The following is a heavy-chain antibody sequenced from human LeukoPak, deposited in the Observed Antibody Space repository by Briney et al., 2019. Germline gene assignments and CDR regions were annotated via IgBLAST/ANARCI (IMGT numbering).Heavy chain of an antibody. CDR3: ASRASRVAGTRDYWYGMDV. CDR1: GFTFSSYG. V-gene: IGHV3-33*01. Sequence: GGSLRLSCAASGFTFSSYGMHWVRQAPGKGLEWVAVIWYDGSNKYYADSVKGRFTISRDNSKNTLYLQMNSLRAEDTAVYYCASRASRVAGTRDYWYGMDVWGQGTTVTVSS. CDR2: IWYDGSNK. J-gene: IGHJ6*02. D-gene: IGHD6-19*01.